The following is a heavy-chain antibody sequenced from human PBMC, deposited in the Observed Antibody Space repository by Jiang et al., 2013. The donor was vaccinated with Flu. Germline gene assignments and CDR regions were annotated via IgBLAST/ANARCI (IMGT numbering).Heavy chain of an antibody. CDR3: ARVLAQGYSGYPYYFDY. V-gene: IGHV4-31*03. Sequence: PGLVKPSQTLSLTCTVSGGSISSGGYYWSWIRQHPGKGLEWIGYIYYSGSTYYNPSLKSRVTISVDTSKNQFSLKLSSVTAADTAVYYCARVLAQGYSGYPYYFDYWGQGTLVTVSS. CDR1: GGSISSGGYY. J-gene: IGHJ4*02. CDR2: IYYSGST. D-gene: IGHD5-12*01.